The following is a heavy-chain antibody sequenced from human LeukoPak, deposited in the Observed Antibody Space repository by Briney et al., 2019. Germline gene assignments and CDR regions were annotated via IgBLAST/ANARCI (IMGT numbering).Heavy chain of an antibody. V-gene: IGHV3-43*02. CDR3: AKVPDYGDSIFDY. CDR2: ISGDGTRT. D-gene: IGHD4-17*01. CDR1: GFTFDDYA. J-gene: IGHJ4*02. Sequence: GGSLRLSCAASGFTFDDYAMHRVRQAPGKGLEWVSLISGDGTRTYYADSVKGRFTISRDNSKNSLYLQMNSLRTADTALYYCAKVPDYGDSIFDYWGQGTLVTVSS.